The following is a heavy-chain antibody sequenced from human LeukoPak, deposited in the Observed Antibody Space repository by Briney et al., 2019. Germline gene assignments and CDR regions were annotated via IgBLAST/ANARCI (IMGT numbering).Heavy chain of an antibody. J-gene: IGHJ1*01. CDR2: ISGSGGAT. D-gene: IGHD6-19*01. CDR3: AKDSSGTFQH. CDR1: GFTFSSYV. V-gene: IGHV3-23*01. Sequence: GGSLRLSCAASGFTFSSYVVSWVRQAPGKGLEWVSAISGSGGATYYADSVKGRFTISRDNSKNTLYLQMNSLRADDTAVYYCAKDSSGTFQHWGQGTLVTVSS.